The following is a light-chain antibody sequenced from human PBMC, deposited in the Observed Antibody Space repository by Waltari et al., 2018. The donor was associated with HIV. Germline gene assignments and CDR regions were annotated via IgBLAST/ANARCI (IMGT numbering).Light chain of an antibody. CDR2: HDS. Sequence: YELTQAPSVSVAPGQTARIMCEGNNIETKSAPWYQQKAGQAPTVVVNHDSDRPSEIPARFSGSNSENTATLTISGVEAGDEADYYCQVWDTFSEHRVFGGGTKLTVL. CDR3: QVWDTFSEHRV. CDR1: NIETKS. V-gene: IGLV3-21*02. J-gene: IGLJ3*02.